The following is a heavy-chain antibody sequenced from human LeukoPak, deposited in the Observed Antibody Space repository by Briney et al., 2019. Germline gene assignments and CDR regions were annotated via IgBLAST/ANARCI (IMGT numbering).Heavy chain of an antibody. CDR1: GGSISSYY. CDR2: IYYSGST. V-gene: IGHV4-59*01. D-gene: IGHD3-10*01. J-gene: IGHJ3*02. Sequence: PSETLSLTCTVSGGSISSYYWSWIRQPPGKGLEWIGYIYYSGSTNYNPSLKSRVTISVDTSKNQFSLKLSSVTAADTAVYYCAREGRSITMVRGVIRGHAFDIWGQGTMVTVSS. CDR3: AREGRSITMVRGVIRGHAFDI.